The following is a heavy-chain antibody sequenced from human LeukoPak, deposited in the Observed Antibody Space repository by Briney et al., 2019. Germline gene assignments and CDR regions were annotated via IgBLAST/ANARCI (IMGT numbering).Heavy chain of an antibody. J-gene: IGHJ4*02. V-gene: IGHV4-34*01. Sequence: KSSETLSLTCAVYGGSFSGYYWSWIRQPPGKGLEWLGEINHSGSTNYNPSLKSRVTISVDTSKNQFSLKLSSVTAVDTAVYYCASGGGIQLWTPPNYWGQGTLVTVSS. CDR2: INHSGST. CDR3: ASGGGIQLWTPPNY. CDR1: GGSFSGYY. D-gene: IGHD5-18*01.